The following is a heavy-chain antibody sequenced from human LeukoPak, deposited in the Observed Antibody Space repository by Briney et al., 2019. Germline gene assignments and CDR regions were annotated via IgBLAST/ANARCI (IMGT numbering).Heavy chain of an antibody. CDR1: GDSISGYY. D-gene: IGHD1-1*01. J-gene: IGHJ4*02. CDR3: ARRGWNYDN. V-gene: IGHV4-59*08. CDR2: IYYSGGT. Sequence: KASETLSLTCTVSGDSISGYYWSWIRQPPGEGLEWIGYIYYSGGTKYNPSLKSRVTMSVDTSKNQISLNLSSVTAADTAVYYCARRGWNYDNWGQGTLVTVSS.